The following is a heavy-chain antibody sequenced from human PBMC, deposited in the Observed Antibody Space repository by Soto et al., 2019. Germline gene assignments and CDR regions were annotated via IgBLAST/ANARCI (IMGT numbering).Heavy chain of an antibody. CDR3: ARPPVAGRGGAFDI. V-gene: IGHV4-39*01. D-gene: IGHD2-15*01. CDR2: IYYSGST. J-gene: IGHJ3*02. CDR1: AGSISSSNYY. Sequence: QLQLQESGPGLVKPSETLSLTCTVSAGSISSSNYYWGWIRQPPGKGMEWIGNIYYSGSTYYNPSRKSRVTISINTSKKQFSLRLTSVTAADTAVYYCARPPVAGRGGAFDIWGQGTMVIVSS.